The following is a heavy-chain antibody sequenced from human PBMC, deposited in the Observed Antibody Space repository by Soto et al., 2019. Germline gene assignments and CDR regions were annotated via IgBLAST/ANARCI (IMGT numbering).Heavy chain of an antibody. J-gene: IGHJ6*02. Sequence: PGGSLRLSCSASGFTFSSYAMHWVRQAPGEGLEWAAVIWYDGSNKYYADSVKGRFTISRDSSKNTVYLQMNSLRAEDTAVYYCTRLAFGGGGPTVTYYYYGMDVWGQGTTVTVSS. D-gene: IGHD2-21*01. CDR2: IWYDGSNK. V-gene: IGHV3-33*08. CDR3: TRLAFGGGGPTVTYYYYGMDV. CDR1: GFTFSSYA.